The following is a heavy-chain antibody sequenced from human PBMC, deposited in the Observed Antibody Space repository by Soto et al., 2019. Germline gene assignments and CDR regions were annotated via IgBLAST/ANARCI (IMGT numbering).Heavy chain of an antibody. D-gene: IGHD1-1*01. Sequence: SETLSLTCTVSGASISGFYWSWIRKSAGKGLEWIGRIYATGTTDYNPSLKSRVMMSVDTSKKQFSLKLRSVTAADTAVYYCVRDGTKTLRDWFDPWGKG. CDR1: GASISGFY. J-gene: IGHJ5*02. CDR2: IYATGTT. V-gene: IGHV4-4*07. CDR3: VRDGTKTLRDWFDP.